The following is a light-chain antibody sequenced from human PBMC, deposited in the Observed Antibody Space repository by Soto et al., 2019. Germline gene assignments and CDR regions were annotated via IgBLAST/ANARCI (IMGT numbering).Light chain of an antibody. CDR1: SSDVGGHNH. CDR2: DVN. V-gene: IGLV2-11*01. Sequence: QSALTQPRSVSGSPGQSVTVSCTGTSSDVGGHNHVSWYQQHPGKAPKLMISDVNKRPSGVPDRFSGSKSGNTASLTISGLQAEDEDYYHCCSFAGRIFVFGTGTKVTVL. CDR3: CSFAGRIFV. J-gene: IGLJ1*01.